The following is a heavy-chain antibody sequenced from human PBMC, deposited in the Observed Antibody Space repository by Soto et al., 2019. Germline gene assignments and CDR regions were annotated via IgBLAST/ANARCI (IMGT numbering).Heavy chain of an antibody. D-gene: IGHD3-10*01. CDR1: GFTFSSYG. V-gene: IGHV3-30*03. J-gene: IGHJ4*02. CDR3: APWFGEIDS. CDR2: ISYDGSNK. Sequence: GGSLRLSCAASGFTFSSYGMHWVRQAPGKGLEWVAVISYDGSNKYYADSVKGRFTISRDNSKNTLYLQMNSLRAEDTAVYYCAPWFGEIDSCGLGTLVTVSS.